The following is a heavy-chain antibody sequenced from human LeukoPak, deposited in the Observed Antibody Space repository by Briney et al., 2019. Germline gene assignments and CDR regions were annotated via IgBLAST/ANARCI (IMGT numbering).Heavy chain of an antibody. CDR3: ARGRSLLKTSYYYDSGNDY. CDR1: GGSFSGYY. D-gene: IGHD3-10*01. V-gene: IGHV4-34*01. Sequence: SETLSLTCAVYGGSFSGYYWSWIRQPPGKGLEWIVEINHSGSTNYNPSLKSRVTISVDTSKNQFSLKLSSVTAADTAVYYCARGRSLLKTSYYYDSGNDYWGQGTLVTVSS. J-gene: IGHJ4*02. CDR2: INHSGST.